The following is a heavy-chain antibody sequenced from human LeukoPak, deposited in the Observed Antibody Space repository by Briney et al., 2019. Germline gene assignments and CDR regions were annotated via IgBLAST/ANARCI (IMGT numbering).Heavy chain of an antibody. CDR2: ISYDGTIR. CDR3: ARAYYFDTTGHDSDALDI. Sequence: PGRSLRLSCAASGLTFSSYGMHWVRQAPGKGLEWVAVISYDGTIRNYADSVKGRFTISRDNAKNTLFLQMNSLRAEDTAVYYCARAYYFDTTGHDSDALDIWGRGTMVTVSS. D-gene: IGHD3-22*01. V-gene: IGHV3-30*03. CDR1: GLTFSSYG. J-gene: IGHJ3*02.